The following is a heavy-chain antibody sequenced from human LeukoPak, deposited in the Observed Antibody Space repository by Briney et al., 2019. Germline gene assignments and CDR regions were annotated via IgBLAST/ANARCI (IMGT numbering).Heavy chain of an antibody. Sequence: ASVKVSCKASGYAFTSYYMHWVRQAPGQGLEWMGIINPSGGSTSYAQKFQGRVTMTRDTSTSTVYMELSSLRSGDTAVYYCARGPDIVVVPAATYYYYYMDVWGKGTTVTVSS. CDR2: INPSGGST. CDR1: GYAFTSYY. J-gene: IGHJ6*03. V-gene: IGHV1-46*03. D-gene: IGHD2-2*01. CDR3: ARGPDIVVVPAATYYYYYMDV.